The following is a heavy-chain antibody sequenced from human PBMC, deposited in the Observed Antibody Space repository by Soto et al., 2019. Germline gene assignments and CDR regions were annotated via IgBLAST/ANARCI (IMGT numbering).Heavy chain of an antibody. J-gene: IGHJ2*01. CDR2: IYYSGST. V-gene: IGHV4-30-4*01. CDR3: ARVGGGDCYHCERYFDL. Sequence: QVQLQESGPGLVKPSQTLSLTCTVSGGSISSGDYYWSWIRQPPGKGLEWIGYIYYSGSTYYNPSLISRVTISVETSQAQFSLTLSAVTAADTAVYYGARVGGGDCYHCERYFDLWGRGTLVTVSS. CDR1: GGSISSGDYY. D-gene: IGHD2-21*02.